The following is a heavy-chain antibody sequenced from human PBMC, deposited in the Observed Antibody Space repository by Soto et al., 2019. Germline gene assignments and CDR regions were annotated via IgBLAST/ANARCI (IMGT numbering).Heavy chain of an antibody. V-gene: IGHV2-5*01. CDR3: AHKFRDFWSGYVSFDY. J-gene: IGHJ4*02. CDR1: GFSLSTSGVG. D-gene: IGHD3-3*01. CDR2: IYWNDDK. Sequence: GTGPTLVNPTQTLPLTCTFSGFSLSTSGVGVGWIRQPPGKALEWLALIYWNDDKRYSPSLKSRLTITKDTSKNQVVLTMTNMDPVDTATYYCAHKFRDFWSGYVSFDYWGQGTLVTVSS.